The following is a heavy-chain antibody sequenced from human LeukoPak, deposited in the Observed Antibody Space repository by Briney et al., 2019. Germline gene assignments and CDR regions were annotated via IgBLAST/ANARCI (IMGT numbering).Heavy chain of an antibody. J-gene: IGHJ4*02. D-gene: IGHD3-22*01. CDR1: GFTFSSYG. CDR2: VRYDGSNK. Sequence: GGSLRLSCAASGFTFSSYGMHWVRQAPGKGLEWVAFVRYDGSNKYYADSVKGRFTISRDNSKNTLYLQMNSLRAEDTAVYYCAKDRPNYYDSSGHYYRRNGDYWGQGTLATVSS. V-gene: IGHV3-30*02. CDR3: AKDRPNYYDSSGHYYRRNGDY.